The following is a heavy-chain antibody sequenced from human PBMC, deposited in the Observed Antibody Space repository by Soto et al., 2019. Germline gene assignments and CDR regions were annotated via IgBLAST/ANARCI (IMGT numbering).Heavy chain of an antibody. D-gene: IGHD2-2*01. CDR1: GFPFSSYA. Sequence: SLPASSAASGFPFSSYAISWFRHAPGKGLEWVSAISGSGGSTYYADSVKGRFTISRDNSKNTLYLQMNSLRAEDTAVYYCAKDEVVPAAGLFDYWGQGTLVTVSS. V-gene: IGHV3-23*01. CDR2: ISGSGGST. CDR3: AKDEVVPAAGLFDY. J-gene: IGHJ4*02.